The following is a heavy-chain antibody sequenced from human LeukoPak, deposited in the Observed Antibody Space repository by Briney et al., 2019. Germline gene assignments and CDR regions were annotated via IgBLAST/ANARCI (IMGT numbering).Heavy chain of an antibody. CDR2: INPSGGST. V-gene: IGHV1-46*01. CDR1: GYTFTSYG. J-gene: IGHJ5*02. CDR3: ARDRGYCSSTSCSGTFDP. D-gene: IGHD2-2*01. Sequence: ASVKVSCKASGYTFTSYGISWVRQAPGQGLEWMGIINPSGGSTSYAQKFQGRVTMTRDTSTSTVYMELSSLRSEDTAVYYCARDRGYCSSTSCSGTFDPWGQGTLVTVSS.